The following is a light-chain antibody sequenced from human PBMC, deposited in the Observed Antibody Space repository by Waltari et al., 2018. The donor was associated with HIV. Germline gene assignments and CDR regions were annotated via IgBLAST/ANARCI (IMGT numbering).Light chain of an antibody. CDR1: KLGDKY. Sequence: SYELTQPPSVSVSPGQTASINCSGDKLGDKYACWYQQKSGQSPVLVIERDTQRPSGIPERFSGSNSGNTATLTISGTQTMDEADYYCQAWDSSTAVFGGGTKLTVL. V-gene: IGLV3-1*01. CDR3: QAWDSSTAV. J-gene: IGLJ2*01. CDR2: RDT.